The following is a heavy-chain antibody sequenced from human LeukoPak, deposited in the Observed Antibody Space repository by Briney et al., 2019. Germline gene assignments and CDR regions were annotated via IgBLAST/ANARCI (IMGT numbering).Heavy chain of an antibody. CDR3: ARDFLRGAPDYFDQ. Sequence: SETLSLTCAVYGGTFSGYYWSWLRQPPGKGLEWIGEINHSGSTNYNPSLKSRVTISVDTSKNQFSLKLSSVTAADTAVYYCARDFLRGAPDYFDQWGQGTLVTVSS. CDR2: INHSGST. J-gene: IGHJ4*02. V-gene: IGHV4-34*01. D-gene: IGHD3-10*01. CDR1: GGTFSGYY.